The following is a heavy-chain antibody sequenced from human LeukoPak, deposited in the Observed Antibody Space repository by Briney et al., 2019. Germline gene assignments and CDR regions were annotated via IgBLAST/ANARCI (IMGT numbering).Heavy chain of an antibody. CDR1: GYTFTVHY. D-gene: IGHD5-18*01. Sequence: ASVEVSCKASGYTFTVHYIHWVRQAPGQGPEWMGWINPNSGDANYPQKFQGRVTMTRDTSISTAYMEMSSLRSDDTAVYFCARDKGSGYLPFDFWGQGTLVTVSS. CDR2: INPNSGDA. J-gene: IGHJ4*02. CDR3: ARDKGSGYLPFDF. V-gene: IGHV1-2*02.